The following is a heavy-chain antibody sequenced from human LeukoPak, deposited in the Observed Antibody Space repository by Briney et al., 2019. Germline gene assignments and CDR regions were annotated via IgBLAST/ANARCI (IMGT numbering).Heavy chain of an antibody. CDR2: IYSGGST. Sequence: GGSLRLSCAASGFTVSSNYMSWVRQAPGKGLEWVSVIYSGGSTYYADSVKGRFTISRDNSKNTLYLQMNSLRAEDTAVYYCARCPDHYDFWSGYPYCYGMDVWGQGTTVTVPS. V-gene: IGHV3-66*02. J-gene: IGHJ6*02. CDR3: ARCPDHYDFWSGYPYCYGMDV. D-gene: IGHD3-3*01. CDR1: GFTVSSNY.